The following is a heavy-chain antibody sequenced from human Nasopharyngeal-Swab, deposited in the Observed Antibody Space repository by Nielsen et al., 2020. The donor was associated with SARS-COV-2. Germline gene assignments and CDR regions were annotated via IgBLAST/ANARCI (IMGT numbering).Heavy chain of an antibody. D-gene: IGHD2-2*01. CDR1: GYTFTGYY. CDR2: INPNSGGT. V-gene: IGHV1-2*02. J-gene: IGHJ6*02. CDR3: ARAISNTREMDV. Sequence: ASVKVSCKASGYTFTGYYMHWVRQAPGQGLEWMGWINPNSGGTNNAQKFQGRVTMTRDTSISTAYMELSRLRSDDTAVYYCARAISNTREMDVWGQGTTVTVSS.